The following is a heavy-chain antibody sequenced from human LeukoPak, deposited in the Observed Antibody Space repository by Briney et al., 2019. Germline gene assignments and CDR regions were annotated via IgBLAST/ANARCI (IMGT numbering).Heavy chain of an antibody. D-gene: IGHD2-15*01. J-gene: IGHJ6*03. V-gene: IGHV4-30-2*02. CDR3: ARVVVYYYYMDV. CDR1: GGSISSGGYS. CDR2: IYHSGST. Sequence: SQTLSLTCAVSGGSISSGGYSWSWIRQPPGKGLEWIGYIYHSGSTNYNPSLKSRVTISVDTSKNQFSLKLSSVTAADTAVYYCARVVVYYYYMDVWGKGTTVTVSS.